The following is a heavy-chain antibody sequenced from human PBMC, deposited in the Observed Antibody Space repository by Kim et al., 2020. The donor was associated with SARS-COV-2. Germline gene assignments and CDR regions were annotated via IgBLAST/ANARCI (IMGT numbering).Heavy chain of an antibody. CDR2: ISYDGSNK. J-gene: IGHJ6*02. Sequence: GGSLRLSCAASGFTFSSYGMHWVRQAPGKGLEWVAVISYDGSNKYYADSVKGRFTISRDNSKNTLYLQMNSLRAEDTAVYYCAKEEYSSGWYSNYYYGMDVWGQGTTVTVSS. V-gene: IGHV3-30*18. CDR1: GFTFSSYG. CDR3: AKEEYSSGWYSNYYYGMDV. D-gene: IGHD6-19*01.